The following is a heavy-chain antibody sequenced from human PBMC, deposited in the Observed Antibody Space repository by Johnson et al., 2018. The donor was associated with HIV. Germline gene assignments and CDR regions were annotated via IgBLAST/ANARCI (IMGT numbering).Heavy chain of an antibody. D-gene: IGHD3-16*01. CDR3: ARGSRYTYDNDDVYLLQAFDV. CDR2: ISYDGSNK. J-gene: IGHJ3*01. Sequence: QVQLVESGGGVVQPGRSLRLSCAASGFTFSSYAMHWVRQAPGKGLEWVAVISYDGSNKYYADSVKGRFTISRDNSKNTLYLQMDSLRGEDTAVYYCARGSRYTYDNDDVYLLQAFDVWGQGTVVTVSS. V-gene: IGHV3-30-3*01. CDR1: GFTFSSYA.